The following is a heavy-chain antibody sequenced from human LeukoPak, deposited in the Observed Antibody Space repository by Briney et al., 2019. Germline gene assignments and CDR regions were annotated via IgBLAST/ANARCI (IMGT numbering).Heavy chain of an antibody. V-gene: IGHV3-7*01. D-gene: IGHD6-25*01. CDR2: IKQDGSEK. J-gene: IGHJ3*02. CDR1: GFTFSSYG. CDR3: AREGRGGFDI. Sequence: GGSLRLSCAASGFTFSSYGMHWVRQAPGKGLEWVANIKQDGSEKDYVGSVKGRFTISRDNAKNSVYLQMNSVRAEDTAVYYCAREGRGGFDIWGQGTMVTVSS.